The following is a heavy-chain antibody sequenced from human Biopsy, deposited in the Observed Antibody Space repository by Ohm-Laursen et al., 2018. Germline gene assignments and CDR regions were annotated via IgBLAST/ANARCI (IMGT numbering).Heavy chain of an antibody. V-gene: IGHV3-74*01. D-gene: IGHD6-19*01. J-gene: IGHJ4*02. CDR2: INGDGTNT. CDR3: ARDNWLGY. Sequence: SLRLSCAASGFIFADYAMHWVRQAPGRGLVWVSRINGDGTNTNYADSVKGRFTISRDNAKNTLYLQMNSLRAEDTAVYYCARDNWLGYWGQGILVTVSS. CDR1: GFIFADYA.